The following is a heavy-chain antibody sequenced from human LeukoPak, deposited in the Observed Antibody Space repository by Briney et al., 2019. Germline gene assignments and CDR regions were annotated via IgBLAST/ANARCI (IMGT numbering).Heavy chain of an antibody. J-gene: IGHJ6*03. V-gene: IGHV1-69*05. D-gene: IGHD5-18*01. Sequence: SVKVSCKASGGTFSSYAISWVRQAPGQGLEWMGRIIPIFGTANYAQKFQGRVTITTDESTSTAYMELSSLRSEDTAVYYCARDPGRGYSYGYYSYYMDVWGKGTTVTVSS. CDR1: GGTFSSYA. CDR2: IIPIFGTA. CDR3: ARDPGRGYSYGYYSYYMDV.